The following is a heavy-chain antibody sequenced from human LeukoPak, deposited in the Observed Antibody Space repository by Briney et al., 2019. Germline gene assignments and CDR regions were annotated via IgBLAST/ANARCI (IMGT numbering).Heavy chain of an antibody. CDR1: GFTFSSYW. CDR3: ARDNGGIRKEFDY. CDR2: INSDGSST. V-gene: IGHV3-74*01. D-gene: IGHD4-23*01. Sequence: PGGSLRLSCAASGFTFSSYWMHWVRHAPGKGLVWVSRINSDGSSTSYADSVKGRFTISRDNAKNTLYLQMNTLRAEDTAVFYCARDNGGIRKEFDYWGQGTLVTVSS. J-gene: IGHJ4*02.